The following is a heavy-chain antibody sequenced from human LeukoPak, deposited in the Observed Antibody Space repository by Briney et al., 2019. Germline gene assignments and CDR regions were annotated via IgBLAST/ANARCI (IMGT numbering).Heavy chain of an antibody. D-gene: IGHD3-10*01. CDR2: ISGSGGGT. CDR1: GFTFSSYA. V-gene: IGHV3-23*01. J-gene: IGHJ4*02. CDR3: AKVWVRGVINY. Sequence: GGSLRLSCAASGFTFSSYAMSWVRQAPGEGLEWVSAISGSGGGTYYADSVKGRFTISRDNAKNSLYLQMNSLRAEDTALYYCAKVWVRGVINYWGQGTLVTVSS.